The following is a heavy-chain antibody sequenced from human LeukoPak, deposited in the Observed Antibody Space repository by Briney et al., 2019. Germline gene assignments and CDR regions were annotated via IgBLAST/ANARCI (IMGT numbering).Heavy chain of an antibody. CDR1: GFTFSSYW. Sequence: GGSLRLSCAASGFTFSSYWMSWVRQAPGKGLEWVANIKQDGSEKYYVDSVKGRFTISRDNAKNSLYLQMNSLRAEDTAVYYCARVSITMVRGVQYDYWGQGTLVTVSP. CDR2: IKQDGSEK. J-gene: IGHJ4*02. CDR3: ARVSITMVRGVQYDY. V-gene: IGHV3-7*01. D-gene: IGHD3-10*01.